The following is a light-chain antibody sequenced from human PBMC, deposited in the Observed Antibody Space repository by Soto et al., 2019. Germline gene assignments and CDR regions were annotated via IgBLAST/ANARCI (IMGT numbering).Light chain of an antibody. J-gene: IGKJ3*01. CDR1: QSVRSSY. CDR2: GAS. V-gene: IGKV3-20*01. Sequence: EIVLTQSPGPLSLSPGERATLSCRASQSVRSSYLAWYQQKPGQAPRLLIYGASSRATGIPDRISGSWSGTYFPLTISRLEPEDFALYYCQQYGDSPLFGPGTKVDIK. CDR3: QQYGDSPL.